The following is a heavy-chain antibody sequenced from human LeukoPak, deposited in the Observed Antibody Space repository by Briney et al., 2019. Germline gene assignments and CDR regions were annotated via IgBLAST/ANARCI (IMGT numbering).Heavy chain of an antibody. V-gene: IGHV4-39*01. CDR1: GDSVNTINYF. Sequence: TSETLSLTCTVSGDSVNTINYFWGWLRQPPGKGLEWIATIDYSGSTYYNPSLKTRLTISVDTSKNQFSLKLASVTATDTAVLYCARARHRFDSRGYYFDYWGQGKPVTVSS. CDR3: ARARHRFDSRGYYFDY. D-gene: IGHD3-22*01. J-gene: IGHJ4*02. CDR2: IDYSGST.